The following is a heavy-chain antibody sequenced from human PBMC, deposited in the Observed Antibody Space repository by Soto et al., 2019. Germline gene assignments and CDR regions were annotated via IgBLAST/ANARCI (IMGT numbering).Heavy chain of an antibody. V-gene: IGHV3-21*01. D-gene: IGHD6-19*01. Sequence: EVQLVESGGGLVKPGGSLRLSCAASGFTFSSYSMNWVRQAPGKGLEWVSSISSSSSYIYYADSVKGRFTISRDNAKNSLYLQMNSLRAEDTAVYYCACQSPYSSGWYNYYYYGMDVWGQGTTVTVSS. CDR1: GFTFSSYS. CDR3: ACQSPYSSGWYNYYYYGMDV. J-gene: IGHJ6*02. CDR2: ISSSSSYI.